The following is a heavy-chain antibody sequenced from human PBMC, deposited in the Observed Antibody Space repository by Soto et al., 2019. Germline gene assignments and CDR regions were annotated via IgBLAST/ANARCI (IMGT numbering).Heavy chain of an antibody. D-gene: IGHD3-22*01. Sequence: ASVKVSCKASGYTFTGYHMHWVRQAPGQGLEWMGWINPNSGGTNYAQKFQGRVTMTRDTSISTAYMELSRLRSDDTAVYYCARLAATDYCDSSGYYYSPLVGGMDVWGQGTTVTVSS. CDR2: INPNSGGT. J-gene: IGHJ6*02. V-gene: IGHV1-2*02. CDR3: ARLAATDYCDSSGYYYSPLVGGMDV. CDR1: GYTFTGYH.